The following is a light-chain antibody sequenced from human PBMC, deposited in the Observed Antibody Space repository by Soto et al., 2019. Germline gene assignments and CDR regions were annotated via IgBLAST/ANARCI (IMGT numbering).Light chain of an antibody. CDR2: GAS. Sequence: EIVLMQSPASLSVSPGEIATLSCRASQSISSLLAWYQQKPGQAPRLLIYGASTRATGIPARFSGSGSGTDFTLTISSLQSEDFAVYYCQQYYDWPITFGQGTRLEIK. CDR3: QQYYDWPIT. J-gene: IGKJ5*01. CDR1: QSISSL. V-gene: IGKV3-15*01.